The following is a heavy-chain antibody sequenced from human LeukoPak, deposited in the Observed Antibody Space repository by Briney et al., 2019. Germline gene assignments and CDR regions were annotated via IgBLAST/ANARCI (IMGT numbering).Heavy chain of an antibody. CDR3: GEGTDRTSGSYF. J-gene: IGHJ4*02. CDR1: GFTFSSYA. CDR2: IGGGGGSP. V-gene: IGHV3-23*01. Sequence: PGGSLRLSCAASGFTFSSYAMNWVRQAPGKGLEWVSAIGGGGGSPYYADSVKGRFTISRDNSKNTLYLQMNSLRAEDTAVYYCGEGTDRTSGSYFWGQGTLVTVSS. D-gene: IGHD1-26*01.